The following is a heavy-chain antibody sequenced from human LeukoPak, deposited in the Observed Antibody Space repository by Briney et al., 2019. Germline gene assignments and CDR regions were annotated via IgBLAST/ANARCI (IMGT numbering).Heavy chain of an antibody. J-gene: IGHJ3*02. CDR3: ARDGRYDFWSGYKEGDAFDI. CDR1: GFTVSSNY. CDR2: IYSGGST. V-gene: IGHV3-53*01. D-gene: IGHD3-3*01. Sequence: GGSLRLSCAASGFTVSSNYMSWVRQAPGKGLEWVSVIYSGGSTYYADSVKGRFTISRDNSKNTLYLQMNSLRAEGTAVYSCARDGRYDFWSGYKEGDAFDIWGQGTMVTVSS.